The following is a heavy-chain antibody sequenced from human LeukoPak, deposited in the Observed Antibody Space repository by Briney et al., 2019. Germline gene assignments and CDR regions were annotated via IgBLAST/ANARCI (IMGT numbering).Heavy chain of an antibody. CDR3: ARRRYSSSSGRGPFDY. D-gene: IGHD6-6*01. J-gene: IGHJ4*02. CDR1: GGSISSYY. CDR2: INHSGST. V-gene: IGHV4-34*01. Sequence: SETLSLTCTVSGGSISSYYWSWIRQPPGKGLEWIGEINHSGSTNYNPSLKSRVTISVDTSKNQFSLKLSSVTAADTAVYYCARRRYSSSSGRGPFDYWGQGTLVTVSS.